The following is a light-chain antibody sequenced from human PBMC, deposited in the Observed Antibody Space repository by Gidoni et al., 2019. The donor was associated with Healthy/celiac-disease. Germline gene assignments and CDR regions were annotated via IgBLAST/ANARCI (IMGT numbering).Light chain of an antibody. J-gene: IGKJ5*01. CDR2: DAS. CDR1: QSVSSY. Sequence: EIVLTQSPATLSLSPGERATLSCRASQSVSSYLAWYQQKPGQAPRLLIYDASNRATGIPARFSGSGSGTDFTLTISSREPEDFAVYYYQQRSNWSITFGQGTRLEIK. V-gene: IGKV3-11*01. CDR3: QQRSNWSIT.